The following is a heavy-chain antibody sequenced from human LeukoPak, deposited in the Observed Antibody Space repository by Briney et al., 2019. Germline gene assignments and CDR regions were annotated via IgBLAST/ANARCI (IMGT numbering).Heavy chain of an antibody. CDR1: GFIVSSNY. V-gene: IGHV3-53*01. CDR3: ARGPVTGFEI. J-gene: IGHJ3*02. D-gene: IGHD2-21*02. Sequence: GSLRLSCAASGFIVSSNYMSWVRRAPGKGLEWVSVIYSGGTTYYADSVKGRFTISRDNSNNTLYLQMNSLRAEDTAVYYCARGPVTGFEIWGQGTMVTVSS. CDR2: IYSGGTT.